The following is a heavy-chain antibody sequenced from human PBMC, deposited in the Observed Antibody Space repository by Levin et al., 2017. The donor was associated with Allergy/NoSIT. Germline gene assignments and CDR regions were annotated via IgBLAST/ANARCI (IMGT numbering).Heavy chain of an antibody. Sequence: GGSLRLSCAASGFTFSDYYMSWIRQAPGKGLEWVSYISSSGSTMKYADSVKGRFTISRDNTKNSLYLQMNYLRAEDTAVYYCAREVHSSSYVLNFYGMDVWGQGTTVTVSS. CDR2: ISSSGSTM. D-gene: IGHD6-6*01. V-gene: IGHV3-11*01. J-gene: IGHJ6*02. CDR1: GFTFSDYY. CDR3: AREVHSSSYVLNFYGMDV.